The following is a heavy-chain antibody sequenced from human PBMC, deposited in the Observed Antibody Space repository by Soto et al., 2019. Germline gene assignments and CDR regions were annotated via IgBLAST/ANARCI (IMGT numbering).Heavy chain of an antibody. Sequence: PSETLSLTCTVSGVSISSSSYYWGWIRQPPGKGLEWIGSIYYSGSTYYNPSLKSRVTISVDTSKNQFSLKLSSVTAADTAVYYCADEKVYYYYYYMDVWGKGTTVTAP. CDR2: IYYSGST. CDR1: GVSISSSSYY. J-gene: IGHJ6*03. V-gene: IGHV4-39*01. CDR3: ADEKVYYYYYYMDV.